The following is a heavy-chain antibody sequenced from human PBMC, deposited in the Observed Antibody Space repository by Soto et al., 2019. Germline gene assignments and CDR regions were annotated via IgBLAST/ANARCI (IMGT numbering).Heavy chain of an antibody. CDR3: ARKRRYSWGYYYYYMDV. CDR1: GYTFTSYD. CDR2: MNPNSGNT. V-gene: IGHV1-8*01. D-gene: IGHD2-21*01. J-gene: IGHJ6*03. Sequence: ASVKVSCKASGYTFTSYDINWVRQATGQGLEWMGWMNPNSGNTGYAQKFQGRVTMTRNTSISTAYMELSSLRSEDTAVCYCARKRRYSWGYYYYYMDVWGKGTTVTVSS.